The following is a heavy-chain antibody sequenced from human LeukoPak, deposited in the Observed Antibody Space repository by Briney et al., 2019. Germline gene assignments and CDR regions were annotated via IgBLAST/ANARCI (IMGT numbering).Heavy chain of an antibody. D-gene: IGHD2-15*01. J-gene: IGHJ1*01. CDR1: GGSFNYYY. CDR3: ASINCTGGSCYAYFQH. Sequence: SETLSLTCAVYGGSFNYYYWTWIRQSPGKGLEWIGEINYSGTANYNPSLKSRVTISMDTSKNQFSLKLSSVTAADTAVYYCASINCTGGSCYAYFQHWGQGSLVTVSP. V-gene: IGHV4-34*01. CDR2: INYSGTA.